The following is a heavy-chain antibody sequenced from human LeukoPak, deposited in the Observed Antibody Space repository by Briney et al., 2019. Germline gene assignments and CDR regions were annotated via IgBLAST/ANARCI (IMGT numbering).Heavy chain of an antibody. V-gene: IGHV3-33*01. CDR2: IWFDGTKR. D-gene: IGHD1-14*01. Sequence: QPGGSLRLSCAASGLIFSISSMHWVRQTPRKGLEWLAMIWFDGTKRFYADSVEGRFAISRDNSKNTLYLQMNSLRAEDTAVYYCARDRGTRYHDYWGQGTLVTVSP. CDR3: ARDRGTRYHDY. CDR1: GLIFSISS. J-gene: IGHJ4*02.